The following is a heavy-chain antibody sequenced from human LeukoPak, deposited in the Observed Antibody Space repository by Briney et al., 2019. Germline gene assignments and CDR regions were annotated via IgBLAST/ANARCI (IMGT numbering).Heavy chain of an antibody. V-gene: IGHV3-23*01. D-gene: IGHD5-18*01. Sequence: PGGSLRLSCAASGFTFSSYAMSWVRQAPGKGLEWVSAISGSGGSTYYADSVKGRFTISRDNAKNTLYLQMNSLRAEDTAVYSCAKDGREYSYGSRRYFDYWGQGTLVTVSS. CDR1: GFTFSSYA. J-gene: IGHJ4*02. CDR3: AKDGREYSYGSRRYFDY. CDR2: ISGSGGST.